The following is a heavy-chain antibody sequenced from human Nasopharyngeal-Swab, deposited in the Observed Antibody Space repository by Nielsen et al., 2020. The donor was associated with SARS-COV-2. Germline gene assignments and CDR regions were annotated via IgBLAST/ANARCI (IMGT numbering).Heavy chain of an antibody. D-gene: IGHD2-15*01. J-gene: IGHJ3*02. V-gene: IGHV3-7*04. CDR2: IKQGGSEQ. CDR1: GFPFRNYY. CDR3: AGESGPNGFDI. Sequence: GESLKISCAASGFPFRNYYMTWVRQPPGKGLEWVANIKQGGSEQFYVDSVKGRFTISRDDAKNSVYLQMNSLRAEDTAVYYCAGESGPNGFDIWGQGTMVTVSS.